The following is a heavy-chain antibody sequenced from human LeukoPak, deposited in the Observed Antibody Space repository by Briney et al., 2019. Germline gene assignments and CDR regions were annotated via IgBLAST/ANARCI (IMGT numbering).Heavy chain of an antibody. J-gene: IGHJ4*02. V-gene: IGHV4-4*07. D-gene: IGHD3/OR15-3a*01. Sequence: SETLSLTCTVSGGSLSSYYWTWIRQPGGKGLEWIGRIYASGSTNYNASLESRVTMSVDTSKNQFSLKLSSVTAADTAIYYCARGGLVHYYFDYWGQGTLVTVSS. CDR3: ARGGLVHYYFDY. CDR2: IYASGST. CDR1: GGSLSSYY.